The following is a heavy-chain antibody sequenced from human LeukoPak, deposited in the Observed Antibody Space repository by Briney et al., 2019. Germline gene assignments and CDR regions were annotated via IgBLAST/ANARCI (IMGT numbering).Heavy chain of an antibody. Sequence: PGGSLRLSCAASGFTFSKFPMGWVRQAPGRGLEWVSAISASGDVTFYADSLRGRFTISRDNSKSTLYLQMNSLRVEDTAVYYCVKADYYDTIGEGAFDVWGQGTMVTVSS. D-gene: IGHD3-22*01. CDR3: VKADYYDTIGEGAFDV. CDR1: GFTFSKFP. CDR2: ISASGDVT. J-gene: IGHJ3*01. V-gene: IGHV3-23*01.